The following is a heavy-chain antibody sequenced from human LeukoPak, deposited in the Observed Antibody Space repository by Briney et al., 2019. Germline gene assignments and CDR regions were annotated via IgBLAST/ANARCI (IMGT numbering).Heavy chain of an antibody. D-gene: IGHD2-15*01. CDR3: ARNDSSAYDY. J-gene: IGHJ4*02. V-gene: IGHV1-18*01. CDR1: GYTFTSYG. CDR2: ISAYNGYT. Sequence: GASVKVSCKASGYTFTSYGIGWVRQAPGQGLEWMGWISAYNGYTKSAQNLQGRVTMTTDTSTSTAYMELRSLRSDDTAVYYCARNDSSAYDYWGQGTLVTVSS.